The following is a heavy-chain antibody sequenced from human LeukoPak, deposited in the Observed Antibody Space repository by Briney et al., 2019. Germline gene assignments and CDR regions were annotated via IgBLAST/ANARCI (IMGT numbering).Heavy chain of an antibody. D-gene: IGHD3-10*01. CDR1: GFTFSSYA. J-gene: IGHJ4*02. CDR2: ISYDGSNK. V-gene: IGHV3-30-3*01. Sequence: GGSLRLSCAASGFTFSSYAMHWVRQAPGKGLEWVAVISYDGSNKYYADSVKGRFTISRDNSENTLYLQMNSLRAEDTAVYYCARAYHYGSGSYPEPFDYWGQGTLVTVSS. CDR3: ARAYHYGSGSYPEPFDY.